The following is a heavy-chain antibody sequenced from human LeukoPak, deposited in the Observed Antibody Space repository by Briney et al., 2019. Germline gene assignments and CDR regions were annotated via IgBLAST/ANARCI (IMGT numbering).Heavy chain of an antibody. CDR2: ISGSGAST. J-gene: IGHJ4*02. CDR1: GFTFSNYA. CDR3: AKYYGDSSWYFDY. V-gene: IGHV3-23*01. D-gene: IGHD4-17*01. Sequence: GGSLRLSCVASGFTFSNYAMNWVRQAPGKGLKWVSGISGSGASTYYADSVKGRFTISRDNSKNTLYLQMTSLRAEDTAVYYCAKYYGDSSWYFDYWGQGTLVTVSS.